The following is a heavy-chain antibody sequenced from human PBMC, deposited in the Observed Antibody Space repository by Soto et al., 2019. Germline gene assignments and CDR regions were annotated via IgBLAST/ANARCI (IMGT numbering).Heavy chain of an antibody. CDR1: GFTFSSYA. V-gene: IGHV3-64*01. D-gene: IGHD6-13*01. CDR3: ARYARPEGSSWYEGDYYFDY. J-gene: IGHJ4*02. CDR2: ISSNGGST. Sequence: EVQLVESGGGLVQPGGSLRLSCAASGFTFSSYAMHWVRQAPGKGLEYVSAISSNGGSTYYANSVKGRFTISRDNSKNTRYLQMGSLRAEVMAVYYCARYARPEGSSWYEGDYYFDYWGQGTLVTVSS.